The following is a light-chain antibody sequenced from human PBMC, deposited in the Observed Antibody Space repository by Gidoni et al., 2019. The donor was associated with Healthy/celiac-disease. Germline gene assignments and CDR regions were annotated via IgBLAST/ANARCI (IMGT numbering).Light chain of an antibody. CDR2: LGS. V-gene: IGKV2-28*01. CDR3: MQALQTSWT. Sequence: DLAMTQSPPSPPVTPGEPASISCRSSQSLLHSNGYNYLDWYLQKPGQSPQLLIYLGSNRASGVPDRFSGSGSGTDFTLKISRVEAEDVGVYYCMQALQTSWTFGQGTKVEIK. J-gene: IGKJ1*01. CDR1: QSLLHSNGYNY.